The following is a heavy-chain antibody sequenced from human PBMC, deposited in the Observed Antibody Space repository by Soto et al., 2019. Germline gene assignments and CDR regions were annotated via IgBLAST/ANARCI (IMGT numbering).Heavy chain of an antibody. D-gene: IGHD3-10*01. J-gene: IGHJ5*02. V-gene: IGHV4-39*01. CDR2: IYYSGSS. Sequence: SETLSLTCTVSGGSISSSSYYWGWIRQPPGEGLEWIGSIYYSGSSYYNPSLKSRVTISVDTSKNQFSLKLSSVTAADTAVYYCATQYYYGSGSYFSGRFDPWGQGTLVTVSS. CDR1: GGSISSSSYY. CDR3: ATQYYYGSGSYFSGRFDP.